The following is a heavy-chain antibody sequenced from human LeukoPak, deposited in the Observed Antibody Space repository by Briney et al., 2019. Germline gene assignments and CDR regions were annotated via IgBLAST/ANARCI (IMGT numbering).Heavy chain of an antibody. CDR3: ARMRRDGYNFGSAYYFDY. V-gene: IGHV1-69*05. D-gene: IGHD5-24*01. J-gene: IGHJ4*02. CDR2: IIPIFGTA. Sequence: SVKVSCKASGGTFSSYAISRVRQAPGQGLEWMGGIIPIFGTANYAQKFQGRVTITTDESTSTAYMELSSLRSEDTAVYYCARMRRDGYNFGSAYYFDYWGQGTLVTVSS. CDR1: GGTFSSYA.